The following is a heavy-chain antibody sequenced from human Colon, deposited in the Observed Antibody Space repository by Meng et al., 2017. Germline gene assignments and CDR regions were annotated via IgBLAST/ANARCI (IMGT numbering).Heavy chain of an antibody. CDR1: GGSITNYY. Sequence: LRLSCTVSGGSITNYYWSWLRQPPGKGLEWIGYIFYTGSTHYNPSLASRVTISIDTSENQFSLRLSSVTAADTAVYYCARAATYGDFDSWGQGTLVTVDS. V-gene: IGHV4-59*01. J-gene: IGHJ4*02. CDR2: IFYTGST. CDR3: ARAATYGDFDS. D-gene: IGHD4/OR15-4a*01.